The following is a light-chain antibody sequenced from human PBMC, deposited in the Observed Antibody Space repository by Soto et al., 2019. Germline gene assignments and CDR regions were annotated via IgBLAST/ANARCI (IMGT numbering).Light chain of an antibody. CDR3: TSYTPGSTLV. CDR1: SSDVGNYPY. J-gene: IGLJ2*01. Sequence: QSVLTQPVSVSGSPGQSITISCTGTSSDVGNYPYVSWYQQHPGKAPELMIFDVTDRPSGVSNRFSGSKSGNTASLTISGLQAEDEADYYCTSYTPGSTLVFGGGTQLTVL. V-gene: IGLV2-14*03. CDR2: DVT.